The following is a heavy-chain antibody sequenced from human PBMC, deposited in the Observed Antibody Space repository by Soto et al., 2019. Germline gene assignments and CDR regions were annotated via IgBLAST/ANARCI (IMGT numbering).Heavy chain of an antibody. CDR1: GGSISSYY. D-gene: IGHD3-16*01. Sequence: QVQLQESGPGLVKPSETLSLTCTVSGGSISSYYWSWIRQPPGKGLEWIGYIYYSGSTNYNPSLKSRFTISVDTSTNQFSLELSSVTDADTAVYYCARGLDCFDPWGQGTLVTVSS. V-gene: IGHV4-59*08. J-gene: IGHJ5*02. CDR2: IYYSGST. CDR3: ARGLDCFDP.